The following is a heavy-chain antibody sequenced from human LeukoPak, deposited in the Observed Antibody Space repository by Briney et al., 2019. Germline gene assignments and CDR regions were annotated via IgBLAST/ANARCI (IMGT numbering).Heavy chain of an antibody. Sequence: ASVKVSCKASGYIFTSYGISWVRQAPGQGLEWMGWISAYNGNKNYAQKLQGRVTMTTDTSTSTAYMELRSLRSDDTAVYYCARGRGVRYFDWLSPAYGMDVWGKGTTVTVSS. J-gene: IGHJ6*04. CDR2: ISAYNGNK. CDR3: ARGRGVRYFDWLSPAYGMDV. CDR1: GYIFTSYG. D-gene: IGHD3-9*01. V-gene: IGHV1-18*04.